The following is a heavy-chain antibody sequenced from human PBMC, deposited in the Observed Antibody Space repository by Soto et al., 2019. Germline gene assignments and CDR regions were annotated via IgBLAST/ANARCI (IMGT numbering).Heavy chain of an antibody. D-gene: IGHD2-21*01. Sequence: QVQLVQSGAEVKTPGASVKVSCKASGYTFASYDINWVRQAPGQGLEWMGWMNHNSGNTGYAQKFQGRFTMTRDTALSIAHMELSSLRNEDTAVYYCARSDGYNFNWLDSWGQGTLVSVSA. CDR2: MNHNSGNT. CDR1: GYTFASYD. J-gene: IGHJ5*01. CDR3: ARSDGYNFNWLDS. V-gene: IGHV1-8*01.